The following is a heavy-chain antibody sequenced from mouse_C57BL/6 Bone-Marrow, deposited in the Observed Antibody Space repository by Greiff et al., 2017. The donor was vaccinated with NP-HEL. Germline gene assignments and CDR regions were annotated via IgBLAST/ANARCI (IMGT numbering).Heavy chain of an antibody. J-gene: IGHJ4*01. CDR3: ARYGRIYAMDY. CDR2: IHPNSGST. V-gene: IGHV1-64*01. D-gene: IGHD1-1*02. CDR1: GYTFTSYW. Sequence: QVQLQQSGAELVKPGASVKLSCKASGYTFTSYWMHWVKQRPGQGLEWIGMIHPNSGSTNYNEKFKSKATLTVDKSSSTAYMQLSSLTSEDSAVYYCARYGRIYAMDYWGQGTSVTVSS.